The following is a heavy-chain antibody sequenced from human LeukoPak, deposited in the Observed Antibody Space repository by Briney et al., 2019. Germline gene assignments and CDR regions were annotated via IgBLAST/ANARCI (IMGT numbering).Heavy chain of an antibody. D-gene: IGHD2/OR15-2a*01. CDR1: GFTFSSYW. Sequence: PGGSLRLSCAASGFTFSSYWMSWVRQAPGKGLEWVANIKQDGSEKYYVDSVKGRFTISRDIAKNSLYLQMNSLKSEDTAVYYCTTDFYCNSDGCFYYMGVWGKGTTVTVSS. CDR3: TTDFYCNSDGCFYYMGV. V-gene: IGHV3-7*03. J-gene: IGHJ6*03. CDR2: IKQDGSEK.